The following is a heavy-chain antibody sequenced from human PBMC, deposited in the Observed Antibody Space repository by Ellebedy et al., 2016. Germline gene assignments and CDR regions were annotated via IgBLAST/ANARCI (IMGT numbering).Heavy chain of an antibody. CDR2: ISWNSGSI. J-gene: IGHJ3*02. V-gene: IGHV3-9*01. CDR1: GFTFDDYA. CDR3: AKGYCSSTSCFTLDAFDI. D-gene: IGHD2-2*01. Sequence: SLKISXAASGFTFDDYAMHWVRQAPGKGLEWVSGISWNSGSIGYADSVKGRFTISRDNAKNSLYLQMNSLRAEDTALYYCAKGYCSSTSCFTLDAFDIWGQGTMVTVSS.